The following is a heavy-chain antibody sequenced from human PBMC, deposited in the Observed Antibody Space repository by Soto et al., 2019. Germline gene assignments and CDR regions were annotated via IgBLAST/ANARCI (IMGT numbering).Heavy chain of an antibody. CDR2: IHYSGTT. V-gene: IGHV4-31*03. CDR1: GGSISNVDSY. Sequence: QVQLQESGPGLVKPSQTLSLTCTVSGGSISNVDSYWNWIRQHPVKGLEWIGYIHYSGTTLYNPSLKSRITISVDTSNNHFSPNLSSVTAADTAMYYCARTTQGFDFWGQGTLVTVSS. J-gene: IGHJ4*02. CDR3: ARTTQGFDF. D-gene: IGHD4-17*01.